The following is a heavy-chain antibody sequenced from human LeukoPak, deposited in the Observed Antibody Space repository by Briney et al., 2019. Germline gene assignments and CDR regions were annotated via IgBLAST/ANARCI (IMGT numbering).Heavy chain of an antibody. CDR2: ISGGSGSI. J-gene: IGHJ3*01. Sequence: PGGSLRLSCTASGFSFSSYSMNWVRQAPGKGLEWVSYISGGSGSIYYADSVKGRFTMSRENAKNSLYLQMNSLRAGDTAVYYCARGYVHAFDLWGQGTMVTVSS. CDR1: GFSFSSYS. V-gene: IGHV3-48*01. CDR3: ARGYVHAFDL. D-gene: IGHD3-16*01.